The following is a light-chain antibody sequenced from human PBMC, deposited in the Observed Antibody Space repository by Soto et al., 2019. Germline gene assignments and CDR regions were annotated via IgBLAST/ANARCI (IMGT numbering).Light chain of an antibody. CDR2: DAS. J-gene: IGKJ3*01. CDR3: QHRSSWPS. Sequence: EIVLTQSPGTLSLSPRERATLSCRASQSVSSFLAWYQQKPGQAPRLLIYDASNRATGIPTRFSGSRSWTAFTLTIGSLTPEGLAVDYWQHRSSWPSFIPGTKVDI. CDR1: QSVSSF. V-gene: IGKV3-11*01.